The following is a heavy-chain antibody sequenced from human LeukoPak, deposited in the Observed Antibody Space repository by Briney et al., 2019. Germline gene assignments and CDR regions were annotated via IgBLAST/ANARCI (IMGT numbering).Heavy chain of an antibody. V-gene: IGHV3-53*01. CDR3: AKRSGGSYLYYFDY. Sequence: PGGSLRLSCAASGFTVSSNYMSWVRQAPGKGLEWVPVIYSGGSTYYADSVKGRFTISRDNSKNTLYLQMNSLRAEDTAVYYCAKRSGGSYLYYFDYWGQGTLVTVSS. CDR2: IYSGGST. J-gene: IGHJ4*02. D-gene: IGHD3-10*01. CDR1: GFTVSSNY.